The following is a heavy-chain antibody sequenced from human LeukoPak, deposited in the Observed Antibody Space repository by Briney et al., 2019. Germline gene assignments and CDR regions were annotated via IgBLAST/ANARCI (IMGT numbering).Heavy chain of an antibody. CDR3: TVTWGRCCMDV. CDR2: IKSDATIT. Sequence: GGSLRLSCAASGFSFSTYSMSWVRQAPGKGLEWVSYIKSDATITYSADSVRGRFTISRDNAKDSLYLEMNSLRAEDTAVYYCTVTWGRCCMDVWGKGSTVTVSS. D-gene: IGHD4-11*01. V-gene: IGHV3-48*01. J-gene: IGHJ6*03. CDR1: GFSFSTYS.